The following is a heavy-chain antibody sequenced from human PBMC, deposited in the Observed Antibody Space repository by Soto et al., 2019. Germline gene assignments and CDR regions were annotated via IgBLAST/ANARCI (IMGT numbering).Heavy chain of an antibody. D-gene: IGHD3-16*01. Sequence: GGSLRLSCAASGFTFSSYAMSWVRQAPGKGLEWVSAISGSGGSTYYADSVKGRFTISRDNCKNTLYLQMNSLRAEDTAVYYCAKMGGSEGTIDYWGQGTLVTVSS. J-gene: IGHJ4*02. V-gene: IGHV3-23*01. CDR1: GFTFSSYA. CDR2: ISGSGGST. CDR3: AKMGGSEGTIDY.